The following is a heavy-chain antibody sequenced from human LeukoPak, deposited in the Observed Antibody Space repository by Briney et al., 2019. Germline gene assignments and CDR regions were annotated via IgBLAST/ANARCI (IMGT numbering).Heavy chain of an antibody. V-gene: IGHV1-69*04. J-gene: IGHJ4*02. Sequence: ASVKVSCKASGGTFSSYAISWVRQAPGQGLEWTGRIIPILGIANYAQKLQGRVTMTTDTSTSTAYMELRSLRSDDTAVYYCARDFESGTMTFDYWGQGTLVTVSS. D-gene: IGHD3-22*01. CDR3: ARDFESGTMTFDY. CDR2: IIPILGIA. CDR1: GGTFSSYA.